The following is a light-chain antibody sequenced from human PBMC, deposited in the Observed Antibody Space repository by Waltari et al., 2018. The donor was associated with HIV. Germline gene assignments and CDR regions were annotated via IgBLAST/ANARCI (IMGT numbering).Light chain of an antibody. CDR2: EDT. V-gene: IGLV3-10*01. Sequence: SYELTQPPAVSVSPGQTARITCSGDALSKKYVYWYQQRSGLAPVLVIYEDTKRPSGIPERFSVSSSGTMATLTISGAQVEAEGDYYCYSTDSRGNHSVVLGGGTKLTVL. CDR1: ALSKKY. CDR3: YSTDSRGNHSVV. J-gene: IGLJ2*01.